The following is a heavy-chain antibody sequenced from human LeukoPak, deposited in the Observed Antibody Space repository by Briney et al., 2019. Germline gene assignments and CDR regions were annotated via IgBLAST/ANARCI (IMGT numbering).Heavy chain of an antibody. CDR3: AGGTGWLIDY. J-gene: IGHJ4*02. Sequence: PGGSRRLSCAAPGSTFIGYWMNWVRKVPGKGLEYVANIKQDGSEKDYVDSVKGRFTISRENAKNSLYLQLNSLRAEDTAVYYCAGGTGWLIDYWGQGTLVTVSS. CDR2: IKQDGSEK. D-gene: IGHD6-19*01. CDR1: GSTFIGYW. V-gene: IGHV3-7*04.